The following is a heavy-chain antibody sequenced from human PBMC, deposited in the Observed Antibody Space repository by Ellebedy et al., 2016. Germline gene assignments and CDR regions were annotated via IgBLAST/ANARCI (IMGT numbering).Heavy chain of an antibody. J-gene: IGHJ4*02. CDR2: ISGRGVST. Sequence: GGSLRLSXEASGFTFSSSAMSWVRQAPGKGREWVSPISGRGVSTNYADSVKGRLTISRDNAKSTLYLQMNSLRAEDTAIYYCAKDGRAPRPYYFDYWGQGTLFTVSS. CDR1: GFTFSSSA. D-gene: IGHD2-15*01. CDR3: AKDGRAPRPYYFDY. V-gene: IGHV3-23*01.